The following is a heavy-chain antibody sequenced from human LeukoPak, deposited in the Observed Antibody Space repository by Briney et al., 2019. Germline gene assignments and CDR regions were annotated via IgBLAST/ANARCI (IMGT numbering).Heavy chain of an antibody. D-gene: IGHD1-1*01. V-gene: IGHV3-21*06. Sequence: GGSLRLSCEASGFIFSTCMNWVRQAPGKGLEWVSSISKTSRFIYYAASVRGRFTLSRDNANNTLFLDMSSLRVEDTAIYYCARERPGARPSASFDIWGQGILVTVSS. CDR3: ARERPGARPSASFDI. CDR2: ISKTSRFI. J-gene: IGHJ3*02. CDR1: GFIFSTC.